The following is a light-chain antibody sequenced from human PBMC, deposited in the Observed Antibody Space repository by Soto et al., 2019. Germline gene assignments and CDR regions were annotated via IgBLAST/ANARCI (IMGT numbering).Light chain of an antibody. CDR2: DAS. Sequence: EIVMTQSPVTLSVSPGERATLSCRASQSISSNLAWYQQKPGQAPRLLIYDASTRATGIPARFSGSGSETEFTLTISSLQSEDFAVYYCQQYNDWPSDTFGQGTQLEIK. V-gene: IGKV3-15*01. J-gene: IGKJ2*01. CDR3: QQYNDWPSDT. CDR1: QSISSN.